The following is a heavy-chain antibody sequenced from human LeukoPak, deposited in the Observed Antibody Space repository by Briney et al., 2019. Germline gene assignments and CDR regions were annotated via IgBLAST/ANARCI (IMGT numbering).Heavy chain of an antibody. V-gene: IGHV4-59*12. CDR3: AGEGNYVWGSYRPINWFDP. CDR2: IYYSGST. D-gene: IGHD3-16*02. Sequence: PSETLSLTCTVSGGSISSYYWSWIRQPPGKGLEWIGYIYYSGSTNYNPSLKSRVTISVDTSKNQFSLKLSSVTAADTAVYYCAGEGNYVWGSYRPINWFDPWGQGTLVTVSS. J-gene: IGHJ5*02. CDR1: GGSISSYY.